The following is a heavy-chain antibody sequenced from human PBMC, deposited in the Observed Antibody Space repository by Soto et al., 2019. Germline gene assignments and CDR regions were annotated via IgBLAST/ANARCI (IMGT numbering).Heavy chain of an antibody. V-gene: IGHV3-66*01. J-gene: IGHJ6*02. CDR2: INSGGNT. CDR1: GFTVSSNY. Sequence: HPGGSLRLSCAASGFTVSSNYMSWVRQAPGKGLEWASVINSGGNTFYADSVKGRFTISRDNSKNTLYLQMNSLRVEDTAMYYCVRENYYYGMDVWGQGTAVTVSS. CDR3: VRENYYYGMDV.